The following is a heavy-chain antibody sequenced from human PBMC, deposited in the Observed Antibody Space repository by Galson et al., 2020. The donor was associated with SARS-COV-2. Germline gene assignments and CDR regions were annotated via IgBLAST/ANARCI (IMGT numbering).Heavy chain of an antibody. CDR2: IYYSGST. J-gene: IGHJ3*02. D-gene: IGHD3-10*01. CDR1: GGSISSGGYY. CDR3: PSGALIPVGELIWFGEFDGLGAFDI. V-gene: IGHV4-31*03. Sequence: SETLSLTCTVSGGSISSGGYYWSWIRQHPGKGLEWIGYIYYSGSTYYNPSLKSRVTISVDTSKNQFSLKLSSVTAADTAVYYCPSGALIPVGELIWFGEFDGLGAFDIWGQGTMVTVSS.